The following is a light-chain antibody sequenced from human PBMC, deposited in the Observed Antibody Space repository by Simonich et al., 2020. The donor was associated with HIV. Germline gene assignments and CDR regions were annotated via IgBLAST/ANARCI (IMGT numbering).Light chain of an antibody. Sequence: EIVLTQSPDTLSLSPGERATLSCRASQSVSSSYLAWFQQKPGQAPRLLIYAASSRAIGIPDRFSGSGSGTDFTLTISRLEPEDFAVYYCQQYGSSPPRLTFGGGTKVEIK. CDR3: QQYGSSPPRLT. J-gene: IGKJ4*01. V-gene: IGKV3-20*01. CDR1: QSVSSSY. CDR2: AAS.